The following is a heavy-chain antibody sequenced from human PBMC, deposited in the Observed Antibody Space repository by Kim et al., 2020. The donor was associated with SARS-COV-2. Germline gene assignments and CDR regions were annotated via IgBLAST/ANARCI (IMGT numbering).Heavy chain of an antibody. CDR3: ARSQSTPSGYDFLRRYYFDY. D-gene: IGHD5-12*01. CDR2: INHSGST. J-gene: IGHJ4*02. CDR1: GGSFSGYY. V-gene: IGHV4-34*01. Sequence: SETLSLTCAVYGGSFSGYYWSWIRQPPGKGLEWIGEINHSGSTNYNPSLKSRVTISVDTSKNQFSLKLSSVTAADTAVYYCARSQSTPSGYDFLRRYYFDYWGQGTLVTVSS.